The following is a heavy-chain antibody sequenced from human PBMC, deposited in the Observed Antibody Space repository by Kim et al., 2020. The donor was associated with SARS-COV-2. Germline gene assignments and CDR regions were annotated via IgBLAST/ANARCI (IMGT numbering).Heavy chain of an antibody. V-gene: IGHV4-34*01. Sequence: SETLSLTCAVYGGSFSGYYWSWIRQPPGKGLEWIGEINHSGSTNYNPSLKSRVTISVDTSKNQFSLKLSSVTAADTAVYYCARYRSSGWTYDYYYGMDVWGQGTTVAVSS. D-gene: IGHD6-19*01. CDR2: INHSGST. J-gene: IGHJ6*02. CDR1: GGSFSGYY. CDR3: ARYRSSGWTYDYYYGMDV.